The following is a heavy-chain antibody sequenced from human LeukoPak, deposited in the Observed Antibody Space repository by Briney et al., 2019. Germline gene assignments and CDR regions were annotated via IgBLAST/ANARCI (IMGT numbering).Heavy chain of an antibody. V-gene: IGHV3-21*01. J-gene: IGHJ6*02. Sequence: GGSLRLSCAASGFTFSSYSMNWVRQAPGKGLEWVSSISSSSSYIYYADSVKGRFTISRDNAKNSLYLQMNSLRAEDTAVYYCARDGSPHHYYGSGGAPRDYGMDVWGQGTTVTVFS. CDR3: ARDGSPHHYYGSGGAPRDYGMDV. CDR2: ISSSSSYI. D-gene: IGHD3-10*01. CDR1: GFTFSSYS.